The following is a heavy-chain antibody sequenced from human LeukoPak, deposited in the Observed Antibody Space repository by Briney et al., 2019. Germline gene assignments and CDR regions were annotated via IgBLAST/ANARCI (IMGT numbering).Heavy chain of an antibody. CDR3: ARDRLDNFDY. Sequence: ASVKVSCKASGYTFSGFYIHWVRQAPGQGLEWMGWINTNTGNPTYAQGFTGRFVFSLDTSVSTAYLQISSLKAEDTAVYYCARDRLDNFDYWGQGTLVTVSS. J-gene: IGHJ4*02. D-gene: IGHD6-25*01. CDR2: INTNTGNP. V-gene: IGHV7-4-1*02. CDR1: GYTFSGFY.